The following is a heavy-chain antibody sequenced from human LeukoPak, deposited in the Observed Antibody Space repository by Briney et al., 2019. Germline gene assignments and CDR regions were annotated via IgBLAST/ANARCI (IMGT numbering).Heavy chain of an antibody. V-gene: IGHV3-48*01. Sequence: GGSLRLSCVASGFTFSSYSMNWVRQAPGKGLEWVSYISSSSSTIYYADSVKGRFTISRDNAKNSLYLQMNSLRAEDTAVYYCAVNTGTDAFDIWGQGTMVTVSS. J-gene: IGHJ3*02. CDR3: AVNTGTDAFDI. CDR1: GFTFSSYS. D-gene: IGHD1-1*01. CDR2: ISSSSSTI.